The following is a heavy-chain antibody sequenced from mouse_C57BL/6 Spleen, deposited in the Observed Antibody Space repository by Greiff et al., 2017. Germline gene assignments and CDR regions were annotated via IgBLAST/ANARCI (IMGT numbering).Heavy chain of an antibody. J-gene: IGHJ1*03. CDR1: GHSFTSYY. Sequence: VQLQQSGPELVKPGASVKISCKASGHSFTSYYIHWVQQRPGQGLEWIGWIYPGSGNTTYNEKLKGKATLTADTSYSTAYMQLSSRTSEDSAVYYCSRRGVVDWYFDVWGTGTTVTVSS. CDR2: IYPGSGNT. V-gene: IGHV1-66*01. D-gene: IGHD1-1*01. CDR3: SRRGVVDWYFDV.